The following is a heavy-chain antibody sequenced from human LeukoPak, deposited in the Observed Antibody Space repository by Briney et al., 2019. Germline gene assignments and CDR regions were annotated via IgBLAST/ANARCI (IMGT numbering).Heavy chain of an antibody. Sequence: GGSLRLSRAASGFAFSSSVMSWVPQAPGKGREWVSGISGSGGSTYDADAVKGLFTISRDNSKNTLNLQLNSLRAEDTAVYYCAKVDGVRAAAGRGRMDYWGRGTLVTVSS. V-gene: IGHV3-23*01. CDR2: ISGSGGST. CDR3: AKVDGVRAAAGRGRMDY. D-gene: IGHD6-13*01. CDR1: GFAFSSSV. J-gene: IGHJ4*02.